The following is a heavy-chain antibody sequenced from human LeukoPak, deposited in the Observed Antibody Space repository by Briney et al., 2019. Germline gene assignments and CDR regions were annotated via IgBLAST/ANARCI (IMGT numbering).Heavy chain of an antibody. CDR2: ISGSGGST. CDR3: ATRVPTIFGVAYFDY. D-gene: IGHD3-3*01. J-gene: IGHJ4*02. Sequence: PGGSLRLSCAASGFTFSSYAMSWVRQAPGKGLEWVSAISGSGGSTYHADSVKGRFTISRDNSKNTLYLQMNSLRAEDTAVYYCATRVPTIFGVAYFDYWGQGTLVTVSS. CDR1: GFTFSSYA. V-gene: IGHV3-23*01.